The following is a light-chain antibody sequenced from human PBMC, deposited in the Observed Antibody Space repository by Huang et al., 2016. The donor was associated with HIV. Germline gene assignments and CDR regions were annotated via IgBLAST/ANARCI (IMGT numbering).Light chain of an antibody. CDR3: QQYNNWLL. Sequence: EIVLTQSPATLSVSPGERATLSCRASQSVSSNLAWYQQKPGQPPRLLLYRASTRATGIQARCGGSGSGTEFTLTISSLQAEDFAVYYCQQYNNWLLFGQGTKVEIK. CDR2: RAS. CDR1: QSVSSN. J-gene: IGKJ2*01. V-gene: IGKV3D-15*01.